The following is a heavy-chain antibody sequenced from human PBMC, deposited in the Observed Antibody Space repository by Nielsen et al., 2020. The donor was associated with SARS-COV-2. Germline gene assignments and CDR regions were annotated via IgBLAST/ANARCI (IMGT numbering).Heavy chain of an antibody. Sequence: GGSLRLSCTASGFTFSNSAMSWVRQTSGKGLEWVSSISGSGDRTDYADSVKGRVIISRDNSKNTLHLQMNSLRAEDTALYFRAKDFHGSVADFFGNWGQGTLVTVSS. D-gene: IGHD2-2*03. J-gene: IGHJ4*02. CDR2: ISGSGDRT. V-gene: IGHV3-23*01. CDR3: AKDFHGSVADFFGN. CDR1: GFTFSNSA.